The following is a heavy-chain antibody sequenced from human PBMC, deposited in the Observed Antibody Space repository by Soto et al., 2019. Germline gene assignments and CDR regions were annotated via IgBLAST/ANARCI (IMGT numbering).Heavy chain of an antibody. CDR2: IYSGGSA. J-gene: IGHJ4*02. D-gene: IGHD1-26*01. CDR1: GFTVSSNY. CDR3: ARVSGSYYFDY. V-gene: IGHV3-66*01. Sequence: GGSLRLSCAASGFTVSSNYMSWVRQAPGKGLEWVSGIYSGGSAYYADSVKGRFTISRHNSKNTLYLQMNSLRAEDTAVYYCARVSGSYYFDYWGQGTLVTVSS.